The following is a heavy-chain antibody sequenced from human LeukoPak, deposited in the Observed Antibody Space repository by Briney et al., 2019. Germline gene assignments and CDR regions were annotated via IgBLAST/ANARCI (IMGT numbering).Heavy chain of an antibody. CDR3: AKDRGRNFWSGYYMDV. D-gene: IGHD3-3*01. Sequence: SETLSLTCTVSGGSISGYYWTWIRQPPGKGLDWIGFVYYNGNTRYNPSLKSRVTISVDTSENQFSLNLTSVTAADTAVYYCAKDRGRNFWSGYYMDVWGKGTTVTVSS. CDR2: VYYNGNT. J-gene: IGHJ6*03. CDR1: GGSISGYY. V-gene: IGHV4-59*01.